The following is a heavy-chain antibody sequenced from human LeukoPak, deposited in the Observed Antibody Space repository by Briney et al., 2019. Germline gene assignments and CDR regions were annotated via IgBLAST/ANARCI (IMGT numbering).Heavy chain of an antibody. CDR3: ARETTYSNYAGWFDY. D-gene: IGHD4-11*01. J-gene: IGHJ4*02. Sequence: GGSLRPSCAASGFTFSSYSMNWVRQAPGKGLEWVSSISSSSSYIYYADSVKGRFTISRDNAKNSLYLQMNSLRAEDTAVYYCARETTYSNYAGWFDYWGQGTLVTVSS. CDR2: ISSSSSYI. V-gene: IGHV3-21*01. CDR1: GFTFSSYS.